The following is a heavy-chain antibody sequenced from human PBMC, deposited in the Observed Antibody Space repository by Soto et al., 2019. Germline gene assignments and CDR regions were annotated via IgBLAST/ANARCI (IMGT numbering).Heavy chain of an antibody. Sequence: QLQLQESGPGLVKPSETLSLTCTVSGGSISSSNYYWGWIRQPPGKGLEWIGSIEYSGHNYYNPSLKSRVIISIDSSKKQLSLKLTSVTAADTAVYYCARHFSRPPRISGYSYVWWFDPWGQGTLVTVSS. CDR3: ARHFSRPPRISGYSYVWWFDP. D-gene: IGHD5-18*01. CDR2: IEYSGHN. J-gene: IGHJ5*02. CDR1: GGSISSSNYY. V-gene: IGHV4-39*01.